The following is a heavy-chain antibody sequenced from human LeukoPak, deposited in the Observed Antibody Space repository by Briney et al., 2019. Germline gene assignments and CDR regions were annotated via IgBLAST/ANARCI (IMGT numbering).Heavy chain of an antibody. Sequence: GGSLRLSCAASGFTFGSYGMHWVRQAPGKGLEWVAVISYDGSNKYYADSVKGRFTISRDNSKNTLYPQMNSLRAEDTAVYYCARGPPLFDPWGQGTLVTVSS. V-gene: IGHV3-30*03. CDR1: GFTFGSYG. J-gene: IGHJ5*02. CDR3: ARGPPLFDP. CDR2: ISYDGSNK.